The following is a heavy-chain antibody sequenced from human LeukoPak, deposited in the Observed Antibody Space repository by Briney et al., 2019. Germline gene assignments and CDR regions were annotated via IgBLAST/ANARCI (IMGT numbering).Heavy chain of an antibody. V-gene: IGHV1-69*13. CDR2: IIPIFGTA. CDR1: GGTFSSYA. J-gene: IGHJ6*03. CDR3: AVYYYGSGSYSMKSDYYYYYMDV. Sequence: SVKVSCKASGGTFSSYAISWVRQAPGQGLEWMGGIIPIFGTANYAQNFQGRVTITADESTSTAYMELSSLRSEDTAVYYCAVYYYGSGSYSMKSDYYYYYMDVWGKGTTVTISS. D-gene: IGHD3-10*01.